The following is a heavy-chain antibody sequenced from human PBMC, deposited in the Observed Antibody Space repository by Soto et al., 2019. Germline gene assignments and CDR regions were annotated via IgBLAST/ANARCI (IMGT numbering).Heavy chain of an antibody. Sequence: PGGSLRLSCATSGFTFFNAWLNWVRQAPGKGPEWVGRIKSKNDGETTDYAAPVKGRFTISRDDSINTLYLQMNSLKTDDTAVYYCVTDTRGSWGQGTPVTVPQ. CDR1: GFTFFNAW. CDR3: VTDTRGS. CDR2: IKSKNDGETT. D-gene: IGHD3-3*01. J-gene: IGHJ5*02. V-gene: IGHV3-15*07.